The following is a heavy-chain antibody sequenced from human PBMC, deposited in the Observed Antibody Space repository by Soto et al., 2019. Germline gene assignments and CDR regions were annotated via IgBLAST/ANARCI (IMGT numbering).Heavy chain of an antibody. D-gene: IGHD3-22*01. V-gene: IGHV3-23*01. CDR2: ISGSGGST. CDR1: GFTFSSYA. CDR3: AKVRLTTNELSSGRHDYYFDY. Sequence: GGSLRLSCAASGFTFSSYAMSWVRQAPGKGLEWVSAISGSGGSTYYADSVKGRFTISRDNSKNTLYLQMNSLRAEDTAVYYCAKVRLTTNELSSGRHDYYFDYWGQGTLVTVSS. J-gene: IGHJ4*02.